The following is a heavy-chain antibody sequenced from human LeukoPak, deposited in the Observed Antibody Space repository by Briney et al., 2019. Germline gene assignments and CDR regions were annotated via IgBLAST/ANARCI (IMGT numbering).Heavy chain of an antibody. J-gene: IGHJ4*02. CDR2: VNLQGST. Sequence: SETLSLTCGVSGGSITSTNYWTWVRQPPGKGLEWIGKVNLQGSTNYNPSLMGRVAISVDMSENHISLQLTSVTAADTAVYYCAREGGPYRPLDYSGQGTLVTVSS. CDR1: GGSITSTNY. CDR3: AREGGPYRPLDY. V-gene: IGHV4-4*02.